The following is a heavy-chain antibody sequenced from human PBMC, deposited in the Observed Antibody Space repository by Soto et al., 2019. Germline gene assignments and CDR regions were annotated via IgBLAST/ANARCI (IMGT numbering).Heavy chain of an antibody. D-gene: IGHD3-3*01. CDR1: GGSINSYY. CDR3: AKVNDFWTGYYSTNWFDP. V-gene: IGHV4-59*01. Sequence: SETLSLTCTVSGGSINSYYWSWIRQPPGKGLEWIGYIYYSGSTNYNPTLKSRVTISVDTSKNQFSLKISSVTAADTAVYYCAKVNDFWTGYYSTNWFDPWGQGTLVTVSS. J-gene: IGHJ5*02. CDR2: IYYSGST.